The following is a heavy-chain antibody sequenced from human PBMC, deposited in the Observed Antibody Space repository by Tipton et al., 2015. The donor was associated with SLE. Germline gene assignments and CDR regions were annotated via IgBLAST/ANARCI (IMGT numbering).Heavy chain of an antibody. J-gene: IGHJ6*03. Sequence: TLSLTCTVSGGSISSYYWSWIRQPPGKGLEWIGYIYYSGSTNYNPSLKSRVTISVDTSKNQFSLKLSSVTAADTAVFYCARDAPIFGAPPGWYMDVWGKGPTVPISS. CDR2: IYYSGST. V-gene: IGHV4-59*01. D-gene: IGHD3-3*01. CDR3: ARDAPIFGAPPGWYMDV. CDR1: GGSISSYY.